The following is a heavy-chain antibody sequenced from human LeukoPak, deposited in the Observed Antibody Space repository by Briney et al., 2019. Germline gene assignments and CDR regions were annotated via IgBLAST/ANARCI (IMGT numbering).Heavy chain of an antibody. CDR1: GFTFSTYT. CDR2: ISGSGGRT. CDR3: AKDPVFEPEMATIESHFDY. J-gene: IGHJ4*02. Sequence: PGGSLRLSCAASGFTFSTYTMSWVRQAPGKGLEWVSSISGSGGRTYYGDSVKGRFSTSRDNARSTLFLRMNSLRADDTAVYYCAKDPVFEPEMATIESHFDYWGQGTLVTVSS. V-gene: IGHV3-23*01. D-gene: IGHD5-24*01.